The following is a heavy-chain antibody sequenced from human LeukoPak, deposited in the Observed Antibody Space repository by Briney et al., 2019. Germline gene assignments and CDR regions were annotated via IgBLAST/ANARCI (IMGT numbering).Heavy chain of an antibody. CDR1: GFTFSSYE. J-gene: IGHJ4*02. Sequence: PGGSLRLSCTASGFTFSSYEMNWVRQAPGKGLEWVSHISSSGRTMYYADSVKGRFTISRDNAKNSLYLQMNSLRAEDTAVYYCARLGSLWRNGVCYGGWGQGILVTVST. D-gene: IGHD2-8*01. CDR2: ISSSGRTM. CDR3: ARLGSLWRNGVCYGG. V-gene: IGHV3-48*03.